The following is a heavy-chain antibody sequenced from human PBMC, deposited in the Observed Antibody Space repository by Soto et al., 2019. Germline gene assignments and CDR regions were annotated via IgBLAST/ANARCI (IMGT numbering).Heavy chain of an antibody. D-gene: IGHD3-10*01. Sequence: SETLSLTCTVSGGSISSYYWSWIRQPPGKGLEWIGYIYYSGSTNYNPSLKSRVTISVDTSKNQFSLKLSSVTAADTAVYYCARRYGSAFDFWGQGTMATVSS. CDR2: IYYSGST. J-gene: IGHJ3*01. CDR3: ARRYGSAFDF. CDR1: GGSISSYY. V-gene: IGHV4-59*01.